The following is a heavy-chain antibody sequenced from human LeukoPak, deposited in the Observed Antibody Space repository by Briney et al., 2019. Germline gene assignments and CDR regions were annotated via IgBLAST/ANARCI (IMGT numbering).Heavy chain of an antibody. J-gene: IGHJ4*02. CDR1: GFTFNDYA. D-gene: IGHD1-26*01. CDR2: ISYDGYDK. Sequence: GGSLRLSCAASGFTFNDYAMYWVRQAPGKGLEWVTLISYDGYDKSYADSVRGRFTISRDNSRNTLYLQMDSLRSEDTAVYYCAKGGPTGSNYFDFWGQGTLVTVSS. V-gene: IGHV3-30-3*01. CDR3: AKGGPTGSNYFDF.